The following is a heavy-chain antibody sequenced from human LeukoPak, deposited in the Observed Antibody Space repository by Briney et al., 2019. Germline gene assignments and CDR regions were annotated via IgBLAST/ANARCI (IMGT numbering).Heavy chain of an antibody. V-gene: IGHV3-7*03. CDR2: IKQDGSEK. CDR1: GFTFSSYW. CDR3: ARDPYYYDSSGFVFDY. J-gene: IGHJ4*02. D-gene: IGHD3-22*01. Sequence: GGSLRLSCAASGFTFSSYWMSWVRQAPGKGLEWVANIKQDGSEKYYVDSVKGRFTISRDNAKNSLYLQMNSLKAEDTAVYYCARDPYYYDSSGFVFDYWGQGTLVTVSS.